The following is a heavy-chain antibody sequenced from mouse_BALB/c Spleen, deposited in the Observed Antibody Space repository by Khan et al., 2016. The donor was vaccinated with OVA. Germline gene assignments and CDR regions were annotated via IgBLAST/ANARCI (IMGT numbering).Heavy chain of an antibody. J-gene: IGHJ3*01. CDR1: GYTFTDYW. CDR2: INPSTGYT. CDR3: ARWGYCSFAY. V-gene: IGHV1-7*01. Sequence: QVQLKQSGAELAKPGASVKMSCKASGYTFTDYWIHWVKKRPGQGLEWIGYINPSTGYTEYNHKFKDKATLTADKSSSTAYMQLSSLTSEDSAVYYCARWGYCSFAYWGQGTLVTVSA.